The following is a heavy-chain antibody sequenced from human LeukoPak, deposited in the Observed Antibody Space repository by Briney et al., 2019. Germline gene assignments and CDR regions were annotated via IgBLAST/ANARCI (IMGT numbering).Heavy chain of an antibody. CDR1: GYTFTGYY. J-gene: IGHJ4*02. Sequence: ASVKVSCKASGYTFTGYYMHWVRQAPGQGLEWMGWINPSSGGTNYAQKFQGRVTMTRDTSISTAYMELSRLRSDDTAVYYCAREGAVAGTDGYFDYWGQGTLVTVSS. V-gene: IGHV1-2*02. CDR2: INPSSGGT. CDR3: AREGAVAGTDGYFDY. D-gene: IGHD6-19*01.